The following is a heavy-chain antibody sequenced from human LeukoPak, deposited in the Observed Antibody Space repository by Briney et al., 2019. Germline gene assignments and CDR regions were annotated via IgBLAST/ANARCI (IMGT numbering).Heavy chain of an antibody. D-gene: IGHD5-12*01. CDR1: GFTFSSYW. J-gene: IGHJ4*02. CDR3: ARDFLVDIVATVETLFDY. CDR2: IKQDGSEK. V-gene: IGHV3-7*01. Sequence: PGGSLRLSCAASGFTFSSYWMSWVRQAPGKGLEWVANIKQDGSEKYYVDSVKGRFTISRDNAKNSLYLQMNSLRAEDTAVYYCARDFLVDIVATVETLFDYWGQGTLVTVSS.